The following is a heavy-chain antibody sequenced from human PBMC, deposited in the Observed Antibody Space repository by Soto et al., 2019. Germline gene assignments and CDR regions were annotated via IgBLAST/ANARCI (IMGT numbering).Heavy chain of an antibody. CDR2: LYYSGST. CDR1: GGSISSNNYY. Sequence: SEILSLTCTVSGGSISSNNYYWGWIRHPPGKGLEWIGSLYYSGSTYYNPSLKSRVTISVDTSKNQFSLRLSSVTAADTAVYYCARHLSLPFWSGYPFDYWGQGALVTVSS. J-gene: IGHJ4*02. V-gene: IGHV4-39*01. D-gene: IGHD3-3*01. CDR3: ARHLSLPFWSGYPFDY.